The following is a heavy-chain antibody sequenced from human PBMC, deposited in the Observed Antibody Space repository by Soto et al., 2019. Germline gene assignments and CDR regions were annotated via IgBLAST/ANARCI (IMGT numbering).Heavy chain of an antibody. D-gene: IGHD2-2*01. V-gene: IGHV3-21*01. CDR3: ARELVVPAATAPLYYYYMDV. CDR2: ISSSSSYI. Sequence: GGSLRLSCAASGFTFSSYSMNWVRQAPGKGLEWVSSISSSSSYIYYADSVKGRFTISRDNAKNSLYLQMNSLRAEDTAVYYCARELVVPAATAPLYYYYMDVWGKGTTVTVSS. CDR1: GFTFSSYS. J-gene: IGHJ6*03.